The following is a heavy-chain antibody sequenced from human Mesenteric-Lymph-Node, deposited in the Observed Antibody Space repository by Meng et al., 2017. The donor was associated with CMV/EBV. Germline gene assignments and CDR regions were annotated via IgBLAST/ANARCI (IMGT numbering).Heavy chain of an antibody. D-gene: IGHD2-21*01. CDR2: INPKSGDT. CDR3: ALLGDQDY. Sequence: ASVKVSCKASGYTFTDYNLHWVRQAPGQGLEWRGWINPKSGDTKYAQKLQGRVTMTRDTSISTAYMEVGSLRSADTAVYSCALLGDQDYWGQGTLVTVSS. CDR1: GYTFTDYN. V-gene: IGHV1-2*02. J-gene: IGHJ4*02.